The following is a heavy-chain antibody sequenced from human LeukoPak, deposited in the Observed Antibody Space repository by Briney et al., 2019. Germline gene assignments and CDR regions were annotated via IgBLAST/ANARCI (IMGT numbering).Heavy chain of an antibody. CDR2: IYYSGST. CDR1: GGSISSSSYY. J-gene: IGHJ4*02. D-gene: IGHD4-17*01. Sequence: SETLSLTCTVSGGSISSSSYYWGWISQPPGKGLEWIGSIYYSGSTYYNPSLKSRVTISVDTSKNQFSLKLSSVTAADTAVYYCARGAGYGDPPFDYWGQGTLVTVSS. V-gene: IGHV4-39*07. CDR3: ARGAGYGDPPFDY.